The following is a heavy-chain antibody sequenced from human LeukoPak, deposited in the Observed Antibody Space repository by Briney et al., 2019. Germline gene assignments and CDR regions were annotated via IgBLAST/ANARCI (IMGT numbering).Heavy chain of an antibody. CDR1: GYSFTSYW. Sequence: GESLKISCKGSGYSFTSYWIGWVRQMPGKGLEWMGIIYPGDSDTRYSPSFQGQVTISADKSISTAHLQWSSLKASDTAMYYCARIEVSYGSGSQLDYWGQGTLVTVSS. V-gene: IGHV5-51*01. D-gene: IGHD3-10*01. J-gene: IGHJ4*02. CDR3: ARIEVSYGSGSQLDY. CDR2: IYPGDSDT.